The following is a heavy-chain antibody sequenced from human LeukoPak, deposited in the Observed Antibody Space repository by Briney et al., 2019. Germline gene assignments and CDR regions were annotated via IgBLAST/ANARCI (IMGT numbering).Heavy chain of an antibody. CDR2: INHSGST. CDR1: GGSFSGYY. D-gene: IGHD3-10*01. Sequence: SETLSLTCAVYGGSFSGYYWSWIRQPPGKGLEWIGEINHSGSTNYNPSLKSRVTISVDTSKNQFSLKLSSVTAADTAVYYCARGGHYYGSGSYYKWDYWGQGTLVTVSS. J-gene: IGHJ4*02. CDR3: ARGGHYYGSGSYYKWDY. V-gene: IGHV4-34*01.